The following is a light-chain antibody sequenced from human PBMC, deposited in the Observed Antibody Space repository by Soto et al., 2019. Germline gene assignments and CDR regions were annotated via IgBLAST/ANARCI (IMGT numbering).Light chain of an antibody. J-gene: IGLJ1*01. Sequence: QSVLTQPPSASGTPGQRVTISCSGSNSNIGSNHVYWYQQLPGTAPKLLIHSNNQRPSGVSDRFSGSKSGTSASLAISGLRSEDEADYYCAAWDDSLSGRYVFGTGTKVTVL. V-gene: IGLV1-47*02. CDR1: NSNIGSNH. CDR3: AAWDDSLSGRYV. CDR2: SNN.